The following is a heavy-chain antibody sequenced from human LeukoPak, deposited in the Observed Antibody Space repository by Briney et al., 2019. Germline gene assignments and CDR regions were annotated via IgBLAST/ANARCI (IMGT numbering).Heavy chain of an antibody. J-gene: IGHJ4*02. CDR3: AKDWYGSGPRGGYYFDY. D-gene: IGHD3-10*01. V-gene: IGHV3-23*01. CDR2: ISGSGGST. Sequence: GGSLRLSCAASGFTFSSYAMSWVRQAPGKGLEWVSAISGSGGSTYYADSVKGRFTISRDNSKNTLYLQMNSLRAEDTAVYYCAKDWYGSGPRGGYYFDYWGQGTLVTVSS. CDR1: GFTFSSYA.